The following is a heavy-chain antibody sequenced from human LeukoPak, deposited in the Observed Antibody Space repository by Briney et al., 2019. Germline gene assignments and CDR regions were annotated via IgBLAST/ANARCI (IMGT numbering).Heavy chain of an antibody. CDR2: IIPIFGTA. V-gene: IGHV1-69*13. CDR3: AREGLRIAAAPNSLDY. J-gene: IGHJ4*02. CDR1: GGTFSSYA. D-gene: IGHD6-13*01. Sequence: ASVKVSCKASGGTFSSYAISWVRQAPGQGLEWMGGIIPIFGTANYAQKFQGRVTITADESTSTAYMELSSLRSEDTAVYYCAREGLRIAAAPNSLDYWGQGTLVTVSS.